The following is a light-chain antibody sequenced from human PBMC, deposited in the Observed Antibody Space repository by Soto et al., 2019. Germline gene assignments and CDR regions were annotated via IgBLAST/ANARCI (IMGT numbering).Light chain of an antibody. J-gene: IGKJ1*01. Sequence: EIMMTPSPAPLSVSPGGRDTPPFRASQSVGSSLAWYQQRPGQAPRLLIYGASTRATGIPARFSGSGSGTEFTLTISSLQSEDFAVYYCQQYNDWLRTFGQGTKV. CDR2: GAS. CDR3: QQYNDWLRT. V-gene: IGKV3-15*01. CDR1: QSVGSS.